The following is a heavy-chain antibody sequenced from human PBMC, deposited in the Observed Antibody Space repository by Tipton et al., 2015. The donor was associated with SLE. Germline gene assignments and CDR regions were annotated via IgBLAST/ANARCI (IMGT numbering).Heavy chain of an antibody. J-gene: IGHJ4*02. Sequence: TLSLTCAVYGGSFSGYYWSWIRQPPGKGLEWIGEINHSGSTNYNPSLKSRVTISVDTSKNQFSLKLSSVTAADTAVYYRARSSRIAARRHYFDYWGQGTLVTVSS. CDR1: GGSFSGYY. CDR3: ARSSRIAARRHYFDY. V-gene: IGHV4-34*01. CDR2: INHSGST. D-gene: IGHD6-6*01.